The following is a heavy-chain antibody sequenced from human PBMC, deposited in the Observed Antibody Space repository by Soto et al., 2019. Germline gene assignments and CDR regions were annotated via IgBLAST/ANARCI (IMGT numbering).Heavy chain of an antibody. CDR3: AKATECSGGWCPTSAYFDS. CDR2: ILYDGSNK. J-gene: IGHJ4*02. CDR1: GFTFSSYG. Sequence: GGSLRLSCAVSGFTFSSYGMHWVRQAPGKGLEWVAVILYDGSNKYYTDSVKGRFTISRENSKNKLYLKMNSLLTEDTAVYYCAKATECSGGWCPTSAYFDSWGQGTLVTVSS. D-gene: IGHD2-15*01. V-gene: IGHV3-30*18.